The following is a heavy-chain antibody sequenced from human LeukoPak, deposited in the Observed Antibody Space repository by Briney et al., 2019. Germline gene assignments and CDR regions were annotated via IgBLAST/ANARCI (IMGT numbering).Heavy chain of an antibody. CDR2: IKEDGSKK. CDR1: GFTFSNYW. J-gene: IGHJ4*02. D-gene: IGHD3-22*01. V-gene: IGHV3-7*03. CDR3: ATPLDYYDSSGYHQGGD. Sequence: GGSLRLSCAASGFTFSNYWMTWVRQAPGKGLEWVANIKEDGSKKNYVDSLKGRFTIPRDNAKNSLYLQMNSLRAEDTAVYYCATPLDYYDSSGYHQGGDWGQGTLVTVSS.